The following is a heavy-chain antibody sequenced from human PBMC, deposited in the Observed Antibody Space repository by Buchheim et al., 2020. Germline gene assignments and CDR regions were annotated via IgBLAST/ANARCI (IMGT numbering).Heavy chain of an antibody. J-gene: IGHJ5*02. CDR1: GFTFSSYA. V-gene: IGHV3-23*01. CDR3: AKESYYGSGSYTGWFDP. CDR2: ISGSGGST. D-gene: IGHD3-10*01. Sequence: EVQLLESGGGLVQPGGSLRLSCAASGFTFSSYAMSWVRQAPGKGLEWVSAISGSGGSTYYADCVKGRFTISRDNSKNKLYLQMNSLRAEDTAVYYCAKESYYGSGSYTGWFDPWGQGTL.